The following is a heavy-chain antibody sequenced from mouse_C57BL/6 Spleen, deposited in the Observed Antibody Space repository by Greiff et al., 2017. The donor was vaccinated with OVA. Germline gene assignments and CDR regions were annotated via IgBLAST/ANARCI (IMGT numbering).Heavy chain of an antibody. Sequence: EVKLMESGEGLVKPGGSLKLSCAASGFTFSSYAMSWVRQTPEKRLEWVAYISSGGDYIYYADTVKGRFTISRDNARKTRYLQMSSLKSEDTAMYYCTRADGSSVAWFAYWGQGTLVTVSA. CDR3: TRADGSSVAWFAY. CDR1: GFTFSSYA. CDR2: ISSGGDYI. V-gene: IGHV5-9-1*02. J-gene: IGHJ3*01. D-gene: IGHD1-1*01.